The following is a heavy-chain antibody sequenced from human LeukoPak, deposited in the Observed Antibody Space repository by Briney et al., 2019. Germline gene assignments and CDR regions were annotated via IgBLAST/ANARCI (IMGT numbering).Heavy chain of an antibody. Sequence: ASVKVSCKASGYTFSNFGISWVRQAPGQGLEWMGWISGFNGDTKCAQHLQGRVTMTTDTSTNTAYMELRSLTSNDAAVYYCAKYSSSWYWGAFDLWGQGTLVTVSS. CDR3: AKYSSSWYWGAFDL. CDR1: GYTFSNFG. D-gene: IGHD6-13*01. CDR2: ISGFNGDT. V-gene: IGHV1-18*01. J-gene: IGHJ3*01.